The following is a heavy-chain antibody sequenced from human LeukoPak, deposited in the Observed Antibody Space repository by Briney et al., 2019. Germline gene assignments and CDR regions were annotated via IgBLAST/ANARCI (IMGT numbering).Heavy chain of an antibody. Sequence: SETLSLTCTVYSGSVTSDYRTWIRQPPGKGLEWIGYIFSYGNTEYSPSLKSRATISLDTSKNQCSLKLTSVTAADTAVYYCARVVYRGENWFDPWGPGTLVTVSS. D-gene: IGHD3-10*01. CDR1: SGSVTSDY. CDR3: ARVVYRGENWFDP. V-gene: IGHV4-59*02. CDR2: IFSYGNT. J-gene: IGHJ5*02.